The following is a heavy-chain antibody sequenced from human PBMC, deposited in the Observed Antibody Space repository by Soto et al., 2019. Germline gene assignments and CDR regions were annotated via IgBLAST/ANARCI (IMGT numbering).Heavy chain of an antibody. CDR2: IIPMVQKA. J-gene: IGHJ1*01. Sequence: QVLLEQSGAEVRKTGSSVKLSCKTSGDSFISSSINWVRQAPGQGLEWMGGIIPMVQKANYAHHFRGRVAITADRSTNTVYMDLNSLRSDDTAVYFCARGSTNFPEYVQFWGLGTLVIVSS. CDR3: ARGSTNFPEYVQF. V-gene: IGHV1-69*01. D-gene: IGHD2-2*01. CDR1: GDSFISSS.